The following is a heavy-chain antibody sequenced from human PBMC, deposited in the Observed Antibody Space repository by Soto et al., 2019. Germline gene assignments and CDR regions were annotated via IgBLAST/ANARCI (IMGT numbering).Heavy chain of an antibody. J-gene: IGHJ5*02. CDR2: IYHSGST. CDR1: GCSISSGGYS. Sequence: LQLQESGSGLVKPSQTLSLTCAVSGCSISSGGYSWSWIRQPPGKGLEWIGYIYHSGSTYYNPSLKSRVTRSVDRSKNQFSLKLSSVTAADTALYYCARVAVAATLNWFDPWGQGTLVTVSS. V-gene: IGHV4-30-2*01. CDR3: ARVAVAATLNWFDP. D-gene: IGHD2-15*01.